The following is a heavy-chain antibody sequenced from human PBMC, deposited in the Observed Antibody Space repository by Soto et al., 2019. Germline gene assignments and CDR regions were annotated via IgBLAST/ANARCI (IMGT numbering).Heavy chain of an antibody. CDR1: GGTFGNTA. V-gene: IGHV1-69*12. D-gene: IGHD3-3*01. Sequence: QVQLVQSGAEVKEPGSSVNVSCKTSGGTFGNTAVTWVRQVPGQGLEWIGGIVPLFGTANYAQKFRGRVMITADESTSTAYMDLSSLRSDDTAIYYCARDGDPGYSFWSGPLGGGMFDTWGQGTLVTVSS. J-gene: IGHJ5*02. CDR2: IVPLFGTA. CDR3: ARDGDPGYSFWSGPLGGGMFDT.